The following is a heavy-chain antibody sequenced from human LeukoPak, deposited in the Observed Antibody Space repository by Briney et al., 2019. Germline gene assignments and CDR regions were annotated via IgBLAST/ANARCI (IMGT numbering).Heavy chain of an antibody. CDR3: ARGHYYDSSGYYSGLSDY. CDR2: INSDGSST. CDR1: GFTFSKHW. V-gene: IGHV3-74*01. Sequence: GGSLRLSCAASGFTFSKHWMHWVRQAPGKGLVWVSRINSDGSSTTYADSVKGRFTISRDNAKNTLYLQMNSLRAEDTAVYYCARGHYYDSSGYYSGLSDYWGQGTLVTVSS. D-gene: IGHD3-22*01. J-gene: IGHJ4*02.